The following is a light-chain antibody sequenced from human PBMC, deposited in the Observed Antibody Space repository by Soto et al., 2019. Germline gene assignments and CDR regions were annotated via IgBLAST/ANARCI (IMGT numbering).Light chain of an antibody. CDR3: LLFYSGPRV. V-gene: IGLV7-46*01. CDR2: NTS. CDR1: TGAVTSSHY. Sequence: QAVVTQEPSLTVSPGGTVTLTCGSSTGAVTSSHYPYWFQQRPGQAPRTLIYNTSNKHSWTPARFSGSLLGGKAALTLSGAQPEEEADYYCLLFYSGPRVFGGGTKLTVL. J-gene: IGLJ2*01.